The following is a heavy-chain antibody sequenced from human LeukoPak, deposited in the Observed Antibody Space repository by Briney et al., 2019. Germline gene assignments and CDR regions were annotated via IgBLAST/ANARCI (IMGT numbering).Heavy chain of an antibody. J-gene: IGHJ4*02. Sequence: SQTLSLTCAISGDSVSSNSVVWNWIRQSPSRGLEWLGRTYYRSKWFYGYAVSVKSRITINPDTSKNQLSLQLSSVTPEDTAVYFCARETTLVGGLINPIDYWGQGTPVTVSS. CDR3: ARETTLVGGLINPIDY. D-gene: IGHD3-10*01. V-gene: IGHV6-1*01. CDR1: GDSVSSNSVV. CDR2: TYYRSKWFY.